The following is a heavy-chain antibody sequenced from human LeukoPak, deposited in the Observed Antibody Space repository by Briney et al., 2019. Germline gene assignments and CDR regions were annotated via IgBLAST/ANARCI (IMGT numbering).Heavy chain of an antibody. CDR3: ARASIAARRSHFGY. CDR2: IYYSGST. V-gene: IGHV4-39*01. D-gene: IGHD6-6*01. CDR1: GGSISSSRYY. Sequence: SETLSLTCTVSGGSISSSRYYWGWIRQPPGKELEWFGSIYYSGSTYYNPSLKSRVTISVDTSKNQFSLKLSSVTAADTAVYYCARASIAARRSHFGYWGQGTLVTVSS. J-gene: IGHJ4*02.